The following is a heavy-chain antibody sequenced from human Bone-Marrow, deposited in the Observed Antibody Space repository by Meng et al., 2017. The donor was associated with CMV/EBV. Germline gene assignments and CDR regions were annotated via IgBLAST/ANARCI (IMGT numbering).Heavy chain of an antibody. D-gene: IGHD2-2*01. CDR1: GGTFSSYA. CDR2: IIPILGIA. Sequence: SVKVSCKASGGTFSSYAISWVRQAPGQGLEWMGRIIPILGIANYAQKFQGRVTITADKSTSTAYMELSSLRSEDTAVYYCARDHWPAASSYYGMDVWGQGTTVTVSS. V-gene: IGHV1-69*04. J-gene: IGHJ6*02. CDR3: ARDHWPAASSYYGMDV.